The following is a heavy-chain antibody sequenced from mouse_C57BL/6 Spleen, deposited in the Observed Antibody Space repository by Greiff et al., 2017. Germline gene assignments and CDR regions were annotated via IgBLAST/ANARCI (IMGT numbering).Heavy chain of an antibody. V-gene: IGHV5-16*01. J-gene: IGHJ1*03. D-gene: IGHD2-10*02. CDR2: INYDGSST. CDR3: AKYGNYWYFDV. Sequence: QLVESEGGLVQPGSSMKLSCTASGFTFSDYYMAWVRQVPEKGLEWVANINYDGSSTYYLDSLKSRFIISRDNAKNILYLQMSSLKSEDTATYYCAKYGNYWYFDVWGTGTTVTVSS. CDR1: GFTFSDYY.